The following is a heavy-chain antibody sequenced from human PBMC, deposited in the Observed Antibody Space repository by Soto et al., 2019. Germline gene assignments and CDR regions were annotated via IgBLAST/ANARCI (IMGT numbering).Heavy chain of an antibody. J-gene: IGHJ4*02. Sequence: GGSLRLSCAASGFTVSNYGMHWVRQAPGKGLEWVAVISYDGSNKYYADSVKGRFTISRDNSKNTLYLQMNSLRAEDTAVYYCAKPHSHDYSNFDYWGQGTLVTVS. CDR1: GFTVSNYG. CDR3: AKPHSHDYSNFDY. D-gene: IGHD4-4*01. V-gene: IGHV3-30*18. CDR2: ISYDGSNK.